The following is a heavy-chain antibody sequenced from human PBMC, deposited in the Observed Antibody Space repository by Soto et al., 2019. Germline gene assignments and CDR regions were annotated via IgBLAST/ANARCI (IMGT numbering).Heavy chain of an antibody. V-gene: IGHV4-59*01. CDR3: ARVKCVGYYYYGMDV. CDR2: IYYSQST. J-gene: IGHJ6*02. CDR1: GGSISSYY. Sequence: PSETLSLTCPVSGGSISSYYWSWIRQPPGKGLEWIGYIYYSQSTNYNPSLKSRVTISVDTSKNQFSLKLSSVTAADTAVYYCARVKCVGYYYYGMDVWGQGTTVTVAS.